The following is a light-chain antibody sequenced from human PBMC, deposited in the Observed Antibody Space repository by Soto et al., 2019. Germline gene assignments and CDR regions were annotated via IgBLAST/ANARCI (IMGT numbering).Light chain of an antibody. V-gene: IGLV2-14*01. CDR3: SSYTTINTVI. Sequence: QSVLAQPASVSGSPGQSITISCTGTSSDVGAYNYVSWYHQHHPGKAPELIIYDVTDRPSGVSTRFSGSKSGNTASLTISWLQADDEGDYYCSSYTTINTVIFGGGTKLTVL. CDR2: DVT. CDR1: SSDVGAYNY. J-gene: IGLJ2*01.